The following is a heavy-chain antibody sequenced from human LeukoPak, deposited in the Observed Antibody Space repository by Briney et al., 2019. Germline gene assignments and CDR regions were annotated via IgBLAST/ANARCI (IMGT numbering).Heavy chain of an antibody. V-gene: IGHV4-39*01. Sequence: SETLSLTCTVSGGSISSSSYYWGWIRQPPGKGLEWIGSIYYSGSTYYNPSLKSRVTISVDTSKNQFSLKLSSVTAADTAVYYCARQGFPYYDFWSGHGFLGYWGQGTLVTVSS. CDR1: GGSISSSSYY. J-gene: IGHJ4*02. CDR3: ARQGFPYYDFWSGHGFLGY. D-gene: IGHD3-3*01. CDR2: IYYSGST.